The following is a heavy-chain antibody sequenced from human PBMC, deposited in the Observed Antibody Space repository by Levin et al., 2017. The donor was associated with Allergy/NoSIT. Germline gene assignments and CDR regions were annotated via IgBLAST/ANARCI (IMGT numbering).Heavy chain of an antibody. CDR2: INSNSGDA. J-gene: IGHJ6*02. Sequence: ASVKVSCTASGYTFTDYYIHWVRQAPGQGLEWMGWINSNSGDANYGQSFQGRVTMTRDTSMSTAYMELRRLRSDDPAVYYCARIKILWFGESKAYWYYVLDDWGQGTTITVSS. D-gene: IGHD3-10*01. CDR1: GYTFTDYY. CDR3: ARIKILWFGESKAYWYYVLDD. V-gene: IGHV1-2*02.